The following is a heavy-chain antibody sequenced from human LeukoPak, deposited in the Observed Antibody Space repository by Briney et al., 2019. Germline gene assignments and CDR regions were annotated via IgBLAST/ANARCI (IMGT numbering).Heavy chain of an antibody. CDR3: ARTTMVRGTYYMDV. D-gene: IGHD3-10*01. CDR2: IYYSGYT. J-gene: IGHJ6*03. Sequence: SETLSLTCTVSGGSISSYYWSWIRQPPGKGLEWIGYIYYSGYTNYNPSLKSRVTISVDTSKNQFSLKLSSVTAADTAVYYCARTTMVRGTYYMDVWGKGTTDTISS. V-gene: IGHV4-59*01. CDR1: GGSISSYY.